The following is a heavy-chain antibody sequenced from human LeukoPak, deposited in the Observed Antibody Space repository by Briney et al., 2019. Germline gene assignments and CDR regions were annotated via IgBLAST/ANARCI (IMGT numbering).Heavy chain of an antibody. CDR3: AKAAYYYDSSGYSPHFDY. CDR1: GFTFSSHA. V-gene: IGHV3-23*01. J-gene: IGHJ4*02. D-gene: IGHD3-22*01. CDR2: ISGSGGST. Sequence: GGSLRLSCAASGFTFSSHAMSWVRQAPGKGLEWVSAISGSGGSTYYADSVKGRFTISRDNSKNTLYLQMNSLRAEDTAVYYCAKAAYYYDSSGYSPHFDYWGQGTLVTVSS.